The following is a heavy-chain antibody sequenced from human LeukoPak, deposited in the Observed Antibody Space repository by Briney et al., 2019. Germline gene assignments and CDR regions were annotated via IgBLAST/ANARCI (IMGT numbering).Heavy chain of an antibody. CDR1: AFTFKSYV. V-gene: IGHV3-23*01. Sequence: GGSLTLSCAASAFTFKSYVMTWVRHAPGNGMEWVSGISDSGYNTNYADSVKGRFTITRDNSKNTLYLQMNSLRAEDTAVYYCAKGRATSYSYGMSVWGQGTTVTVSS. D-gene: IGHD1-1*01. CDR3: AKGRATSYSYGMSV. CDR2: ISDSGYNT. J-gene: IGHJ6*02.